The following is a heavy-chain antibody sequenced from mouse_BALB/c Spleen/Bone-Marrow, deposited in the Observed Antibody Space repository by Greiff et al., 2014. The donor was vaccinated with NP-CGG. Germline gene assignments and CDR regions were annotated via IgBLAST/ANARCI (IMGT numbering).Heavy chain of an antibody. CDR3: ARYNYGSSQFAY. J-gene: IGHJ3*01. CDR1: GFNIKDTY. Sequence: EVQLQQSGAELVKPGASVKLSCTASGFNIKDTYMHWVKQRPEQGLEWIGRIDPANGNTKYDPKFQGKATITADTSSNTAYLQLSSLTSEDIAVYYCARYNYGSSQFAYWGQGTLVTVSA. V-gene: IGHV14-3*02. D-gene: IGHD1-1*01. CDR2: IDPANGNT.